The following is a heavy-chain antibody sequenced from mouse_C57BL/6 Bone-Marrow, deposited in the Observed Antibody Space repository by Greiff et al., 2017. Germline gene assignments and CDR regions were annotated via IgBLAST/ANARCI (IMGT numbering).Heavy chain of an antibody. CDR1: GHSFTSYY. CDR2: IYPGRGNT. V-gene: IGHV1-66*01. J-gene: IGHJ4*01. Sequence: VQLQQSGPELVKPGASVKISCKASGHSFTSYYIHWVKQRPGQGLEWIGWIYPGRGNTKYNEKFKGKATLTADTSSGTAYMQLSSLTSEDSAVYYSARWDYGAMDDWGQGTSVTVSS. CDR3: ARWDYGAMDD. D-gene: IGHD1-1*01.